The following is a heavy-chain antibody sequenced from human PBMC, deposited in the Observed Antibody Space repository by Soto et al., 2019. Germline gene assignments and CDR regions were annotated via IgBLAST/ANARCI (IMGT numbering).Heavy chain of an antibody. V-gene: IGHV1-69*01. CDR1: GGTFSSYA. CDR2: IIPIFGTA. D-gene: IGHD2-15*01. CDR3: ARDLKDIVVVVAATPYYYYGMDV. Sequence: QVQLVQSGAEVKKPGSSVKVSCKASGGTFSSYAISWVRQAPGQGLEWMGGIIPIFGTANYAQKFQGRVTITADESTSTAYMELSSLRSEDTAVYYCARDLKDIVVVVAATPYYYYGMDVWGQGTTVTVSS. J-gene: IGHJ6*02.